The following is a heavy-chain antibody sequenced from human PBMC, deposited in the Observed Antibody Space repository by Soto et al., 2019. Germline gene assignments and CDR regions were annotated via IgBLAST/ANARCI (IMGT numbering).Heavy chain of an antibody. D-gene: IGHD2-21*01. V-gene: IGHV3-66*01. CDR3: AGDSTDGDFVDDFDV. J-gene: IGHJ3*01. Sequence: ELKLVESGGGLVQPGGSLRLSCAASGFSVSHNYVNWVRQAPGRGLEWVSVIFSGGTTHYADSVKGRFTISRDTSKNTVHLQMNGLRVDDTALYYCAGDSTDGDFVDDFDVWGQGTLVTVSS. CDR1: GFSVSHNY. CDR2: IFSGGTT.